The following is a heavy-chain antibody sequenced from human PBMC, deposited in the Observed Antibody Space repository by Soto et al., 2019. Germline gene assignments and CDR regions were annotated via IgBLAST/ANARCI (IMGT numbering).Heavy chain of an antibody. J-gene: IGHJ6*02. D-gene: IGHD4-17*01. CDR3: ATVLYPTVTRFSFDYYYYGMAV. CDR1: GYTLTELS. Sequence: ASVKVSCKVSGYTLTELSMHWVRQAPGKGLEWMGGFDPEDGETIYAQKFQGRVTMTEDTSTDTAYMELSSLRSEDTAVYYCATVLYPTVTRFSFDYYYYGMAVWGQGTTVTVSS. V-gene: IGHV1-24*01. CDR2: FDPEDGET.